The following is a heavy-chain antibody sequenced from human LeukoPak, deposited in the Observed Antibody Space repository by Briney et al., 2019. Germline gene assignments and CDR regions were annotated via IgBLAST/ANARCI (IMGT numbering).Heavy chain of an antibody. V-gene: IGHV4-4*07. CDR2: ILTSGST. CDR1: GGSISSYY. Sequence: PSETLSLACTVSGGSISSYYWSWIRQPAGKGLEWIGRILTSGSTNYNPSHKGRVTMSVDTSKNQFSLKLSSVTAADMAVYYCAATVAGSEHFDYWGQGSLVTVSS. CDR3: AATVAGSEHFDY. D-gene: IGHD6-19*01. J-gene: IGHJ4*02.